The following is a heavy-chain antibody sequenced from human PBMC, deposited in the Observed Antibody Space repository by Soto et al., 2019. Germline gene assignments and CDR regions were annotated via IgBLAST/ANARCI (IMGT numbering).Heavy chain of an antibody. CDR2: INQSGIT. Sequence: PSETLSLTCAFYGASSSNYYWSWIRQSPGKGLEWIGEINQSGITNYNPSLKSRVTISIDTPKSQFSLRLSSVTAADSTVYYCAGAAGRRLYYGSDVWGQGTTVTVSS. J-gene: IGHJ6*02. CDR1: GASSSNYY. CDR3: AGAAGRRLYYGSDV. D-gene: IGHD6-13*01. V-gene: IGHV4-34*01.